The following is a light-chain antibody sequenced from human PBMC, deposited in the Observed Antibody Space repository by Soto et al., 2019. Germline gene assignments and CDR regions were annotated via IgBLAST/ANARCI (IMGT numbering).Light chain of an antibody. J-gene: IGKJ1*01. CDR2: AAS. CDR1: QGIRDA. CDR3: LQHNSYPQT. Sequence: DIQMTQSPSSLSASVGDRVTITCRASQGIRDALGWYQQKPGKAPKRLIYAASSLQSGVPSRFSGSESGTEFTLTISSLQPEDFATYSCLQHNSYPQTFGQGTKVEIK. V-gene: IGKV1-17*01.